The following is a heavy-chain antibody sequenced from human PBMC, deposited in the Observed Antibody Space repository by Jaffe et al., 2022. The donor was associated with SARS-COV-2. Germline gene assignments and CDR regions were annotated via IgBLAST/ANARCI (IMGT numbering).Heavy chain of an antibody. Sequence: QVQLVESGGGVVQPGRSLRLSCAASGFTFSSYAMHWVRQAPGKGLEWVAVISYDGSNKYYADSVKGRFTISRDNSKNTLYLQMNSLRAEDTAVYYCARDSGQGAVAGKSYYYGMDVWGQGTTVTVSS. CDR2: ISYDGSNK. J-gene: IGHJ6*02. CDR1: GFTFSSYA. D-gene: IGHD6-19*01. CDR3: ARDSGQGAVAGKSYYYGMDV. V-gene: IGHV3-30-3*01.